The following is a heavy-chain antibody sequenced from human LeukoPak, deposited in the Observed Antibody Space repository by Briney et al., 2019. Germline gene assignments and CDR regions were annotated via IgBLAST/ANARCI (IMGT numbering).Heavy chain of an antibody. D-gene: IGHD5-12*01. CDR1: GFTFNNYA. J-gene: IGHJ4*02. CDR2: IIGSGGMT. V-gene: IGHV3-23*01. CDR3: ARGMGGYGGYDY. Sequence: GGSLRLSCVASGFTFNNYAMNWVRQPTGKGLEWVSAIIGSGGMTYYADSVKGRFTISRDNSKNTVYLQMNSLRVEDTAVYYCARGMGGYGGYDYWGQGTLVTVSS.